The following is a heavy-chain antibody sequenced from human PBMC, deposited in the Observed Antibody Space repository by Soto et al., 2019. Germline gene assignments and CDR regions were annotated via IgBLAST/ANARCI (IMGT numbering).Heavy chain of an antibody. J-gene: IGHJ3*02. V-gene: IGHV1-69*06. CDR1: GDTFNSHA. Sequence: QVQLVQSGAEVKKPGSSVKVSCKVSGDTFNSHAITWVRQAPGQGLEWMGRIIPMFGTANYAQKFQGRVTVTADTSTSTGYMELSSLRSEDTAVYYCARSKGVWLVVDAFDIWGQGTMVTVSS. CDR2: IIPMFGTA. D-gene: IGHD2-8*01. CDR3: ARSKGVWLVVDAFDI.